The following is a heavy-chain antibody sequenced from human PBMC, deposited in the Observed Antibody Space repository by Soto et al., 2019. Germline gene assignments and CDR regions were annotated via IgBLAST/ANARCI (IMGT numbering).Heavy chain of an antibody. CDR1: GFTFSSYW. CDR3: ARGLPNFSSFDS. Sequence: EVQLVESGGGLVQPGESLRLSCAASGFTFSSYWMHWIRQAPGKGLVWVSRVSSDGSSTVYANSVKGRLTISRDNANNTLYLQMNSRSDEDTAVYYCARGLPNFSSFDSWGQGTLVTVSS. D-gene: IGHD5-12*01. J-gene: IGHJ4*02. V-gene: IGHV3-74*01. CDR2: VSSDGSST.